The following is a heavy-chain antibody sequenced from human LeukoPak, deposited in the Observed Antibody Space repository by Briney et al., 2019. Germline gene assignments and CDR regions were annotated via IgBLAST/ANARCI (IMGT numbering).Heavy chain of an antibody. CDR3: AREGIAAAVTFDN. CDR1: AASISSYY. CDR2: TYYSGSS. D-gene: IGHD6-13*01. J-gene: IGHJ4*02. Sequence: SETLSLTCTVSAASISSYYWSWLRQPPGKGLEWIGYTYYSGSSKYNPSLKSRVTISGDTSKNQFSLKLTSVTVADTAVYFCAREGIAAAVTFDNWGQGTLVTVSS. V-gene: IGHV4-59*01.